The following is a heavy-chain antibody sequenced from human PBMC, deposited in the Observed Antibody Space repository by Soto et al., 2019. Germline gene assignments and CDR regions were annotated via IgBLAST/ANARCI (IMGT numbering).Heavy chain of an antibody. J-gene: IGHJ4*02. CDR2: IYHSGST. V-gene: IGHV4-4*02. CDR3: ARSTRPIFGVLGNYFDY. Sequence: SETLSLTCAVSGGSISSSNWWSWVRQPPGKGLEWIGEIYHSGSTNYNPSLKSRVTISVDKSKNQFSQKLSSVTAADTAVYYCARSTRPIFGVLGNYFDYWGQGTLVTVSS. D-gene: IGHD3-3*01. CDR1: GGSISSSNW.